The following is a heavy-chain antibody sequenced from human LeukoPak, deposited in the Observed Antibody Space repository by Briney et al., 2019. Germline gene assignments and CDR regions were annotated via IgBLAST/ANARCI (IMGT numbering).Heavy chain of an antibody. V-gene: IGHV3-7*05. CDR3: ARAGLWFGELLDY. CDR1: GFTFSSYG. CDR2: IKQDGSEK. D-gene: IGHD3-10*01. J-gene: IGHJ4*02. Sequence: GGSLRLSCAASGFTFSSYGMHWVRQAPGKGLEWVANIKQDGSEKYYVDSLKGRFTISRDNAKNSLYLQMNSLRAEDTAVYYCARAGLWFGELLDYRGQGTLVTVSS.